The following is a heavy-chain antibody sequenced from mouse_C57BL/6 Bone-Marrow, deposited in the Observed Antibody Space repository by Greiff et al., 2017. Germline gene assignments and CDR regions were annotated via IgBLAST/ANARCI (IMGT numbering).Heavy chain of an antibody. V-gene: IGHV1-64*01. J-gene: IGHJ4*01. CDR1: GYTFTNYW. CDR3: ANSYEYDNYTMDN. D-gene: IGHD2-4*01. Sequence: QVQLQQPGAELVKPGASVKLSCKASGYTFTNYWMHWVKQRPGQGLEWIGMMHPNGGSTDYNEKFKSEATLSVDKASRTAYMELSSLTSEDSAVYSWANSYEYDNYTMDNWGQGTSGTVTA. CDR2: MHPNGGST.